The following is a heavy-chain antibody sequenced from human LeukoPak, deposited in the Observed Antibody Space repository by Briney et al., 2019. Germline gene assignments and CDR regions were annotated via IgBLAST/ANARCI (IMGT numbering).Heavy chain of an antibody. J-gene: IGHJ4*02. CDR2: ISGSGDNS. D-gene: IGHD3-10*01. CDR3: AKHADRSGYGSYDF. Sequence: GGSLRLSCAASGFTFGGYAMSWVRRAPGRGLEWVSSISGSGDNSYYADSVKGRFTISRDNSKNTFYVQMNSLRVGDTAIYYCAKHADRSGYGSYDFWGQGTLVTVSS. V-gene: IGHV3-23*01. CDR1: GFTFGGYA.